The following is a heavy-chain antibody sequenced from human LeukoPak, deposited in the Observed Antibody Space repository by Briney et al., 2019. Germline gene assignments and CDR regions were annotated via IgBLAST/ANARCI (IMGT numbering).Heavy chain of an antibody. CDR1: GFTFSSYG. D-gene: IGHD3-22*01. CDR2: ISSSSSTI. CDR3: ARGPATYDSSGYYPHYSYYMDV. J-gene: IGHJ6*03. V-gene: IGHV3-48*02. Sequence: GGSLRLSCAASGFTFSSYGMHWVRQAPGKGLEWVSYISSSSSTIYYADSVKGRFTISRDNAKKSLYLQLNSLGDEDTAVYYCARGPATYDSSGYYPHYSYYMDVWGKGTTVTVSS.